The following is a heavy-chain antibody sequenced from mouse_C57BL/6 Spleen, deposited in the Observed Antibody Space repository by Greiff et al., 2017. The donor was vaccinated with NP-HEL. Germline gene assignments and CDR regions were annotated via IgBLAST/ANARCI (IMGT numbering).Heavy chain of an antibody. J-gene: IGHJ3*01. D-gene: IGHD1-1*01. CDR1: GFTFSDYG. Sequence: EVQRVESGGGLVKPGGSLKLSCAASGFTFSDYGMHWVRQAPEKGLEWVAYISKGSSTNYYADTVKGRVTISRDNAKNTLFLQMTSLRSEDTAMYYCARSHYGSSQAWFAYWGQGTLVTVSA. CDR2: ISKGSSTN. V-gene: IGHV5-17*01. CDR3: ARSHYGSSQAWFAY.